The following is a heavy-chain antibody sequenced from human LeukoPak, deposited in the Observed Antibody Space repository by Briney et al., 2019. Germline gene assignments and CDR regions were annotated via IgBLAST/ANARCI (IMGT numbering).Heavy chain of an antibody. J-gene: IGHJ4*02. CDR1: GFTFSSYA. Sequence: GGSRRLSCAASGFTFSSYAMSWVRQAPGKGLEWVSAISGSGGSTYYADSVKGRFTISRDNSKNTLYLHMNSLRAEDMAVYYCAKDQVTRDYAYFDYWGQGTLVTVSS. D-gene: IGHD4-17*01. CDR2: ISGSGGST. CDR3: AKDQVTRDYAYFDY. V-gene: IGHV3-23*01.